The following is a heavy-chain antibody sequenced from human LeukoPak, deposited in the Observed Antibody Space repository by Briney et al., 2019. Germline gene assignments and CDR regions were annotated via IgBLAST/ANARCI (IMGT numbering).Heavy chain of an antibody. CDR2: IGGSGGPI. Sequence: PGGSLRLSCAASGLTFSSYAMNWVRQAPGKGLEWVSAIGGSGGPIYYADSVKGRFTISGDNSKNTLFVQMSSLRAEDTAIYYCAKAGPYYFDYRGQGTLVTVSS. CDR1: GLTFSSYA. V-gene: IGHV3-23*01. J-gene: IGHJ4*02. CDR3: AKAGPYYFDY. D-gene: IGHD1-14*01.